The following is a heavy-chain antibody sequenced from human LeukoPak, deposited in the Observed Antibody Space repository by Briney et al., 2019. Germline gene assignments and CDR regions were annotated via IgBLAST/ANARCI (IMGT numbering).Heavy chain of an antibody. CDR3: AGVPAGEVATITDY. V-gene: IGHV4-34*01. J-gene: IGHJ4*02. CDR1: GGSFSGYY. D-gene: IGHD5-12*01. Sequence: PSETLSLTCAVYGGSFSGYYWSWIRQPPGEGLEWIGEINHSGSTNYNPSLKSRVTISVDTSKNQFSLKLSSVTAADTAVYYCAGVPAGEVATITDYWGQGTLVTVSS. CDR2: INHSGST.